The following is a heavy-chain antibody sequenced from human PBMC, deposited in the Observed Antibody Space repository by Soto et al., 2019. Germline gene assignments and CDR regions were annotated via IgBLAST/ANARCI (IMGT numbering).Heavy chain of an antibody. J-gene: IGHJ3*02. CDR2: IYPGNSNT. V-gene: IGHV5-51*01. Sequence: WPSLKLSCKGSGYGFSIHCVAWLRQMPGKALVWVGIIYPGNSNTMYSPSSQGQVTISADTALSTTYLQWDTLKPSDTAIYFCASDSHCDGGNCPMGGFDMWGKGTMVT. CDR1: GYGFSIHC. D-gene: IGHD2-15*01. CDR3: ASDSHCDGGNCPMGGFDM.